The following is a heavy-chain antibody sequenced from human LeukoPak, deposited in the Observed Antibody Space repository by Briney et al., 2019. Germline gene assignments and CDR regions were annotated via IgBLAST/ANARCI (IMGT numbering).Heavy chain of an antibody. Sequence: PGRSLRLSCAASGFIFSNHGMHWVRQAPGKGLEWVAVISYDGSNKYYADSVKGRFTISRDNSKNTLYLQMNSLRAEDTAVYYCAKDVTRRHSYGYPNYISYYYYYGMDVWGQGTTVTVSS. D-gene: IGHD5-18*01. CDR2: ISYDGSNK. J-gene: IGHJ6*02. CDR3: AKDVTRRHSYGYPNYISYYYYYGMDV. V-gene: IGHV3-30*18. CDR1: GFIFSNHG.